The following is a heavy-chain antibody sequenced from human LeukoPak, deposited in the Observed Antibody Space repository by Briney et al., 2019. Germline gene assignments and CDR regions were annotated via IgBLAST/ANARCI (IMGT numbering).Heavy chain of an antibody. CDR1: GYSCTDFW. D-gene: IGHD4-17*01. CDR3: ARIIFNYGYD. CDR2: IYPDDSDP. Sequence: GESLKISCKASGYSCTDFWIGWVRQMPGKGMEWMGIIYPDDSDPKYSPSFQGQVPISVDKSISTAYLQWSSLQASDTAMFSCARIIFNYGYDWGQGTLVTVSS. V-gene: IGHV5-51*01. J-gene: IGHJ4*02.